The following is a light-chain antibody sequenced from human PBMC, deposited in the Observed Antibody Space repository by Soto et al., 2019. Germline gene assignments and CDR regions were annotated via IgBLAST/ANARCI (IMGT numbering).Light chain of an antibody. CDR1: QSLVYSDGNTY. Sequence: DVVMTQSPLSLPVTLGQPASISCRSSQSLVYSDGNTYLSWYQQRPGQSPRRLIYKVSNRDSGVPNRFSGSGSGTDFTLKISSLQPEDFATYYCQQANTFPLTFGGGTKVEIK. J-gene: IGKJ4*01. CDR2: KVS. V-gene: IGKV2-30*01. CDR3: QQANTFPLT.